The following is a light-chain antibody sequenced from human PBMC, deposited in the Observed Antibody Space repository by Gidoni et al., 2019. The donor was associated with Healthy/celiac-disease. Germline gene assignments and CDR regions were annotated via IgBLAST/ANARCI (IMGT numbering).Light chain of an antibody. CDR2: GAS. CDR3: QQYGSSPVT. CDR1: QSVSSSY. V-gene: IGKV3-20*01. J-gene: IGKJ3*01. Sequence: EIVLTQSPGTLSLSPGERATLSCRASQSVSSSYLDWYQQKPGQAPRLLIYGASSRATGIPDRVSGSGSGTDFTLTISRLEPEDFAVYYCQQYGSSPVTFXPXTKVDIK.